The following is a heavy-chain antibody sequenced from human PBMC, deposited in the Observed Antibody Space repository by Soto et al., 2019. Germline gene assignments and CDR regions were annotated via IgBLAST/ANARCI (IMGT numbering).Heavy chain of an antibody. CDR1: GFTLSNYW. J-gene: IGHJ4*02. D-gene: IGHD6-19*01. V-gene: IGHV3-7*03. Sequence: LRLSCAASGFTLSNYWMTWVRQAPGKGREGVANINKDGSQKNDVDSVKGRFTIARDNGHNSLSLQMNSLRGEDTAEYDCVRELGLAYWGQGALVTVSS. CDR2: INKDGSQK. CDR3: VRELGLAY.